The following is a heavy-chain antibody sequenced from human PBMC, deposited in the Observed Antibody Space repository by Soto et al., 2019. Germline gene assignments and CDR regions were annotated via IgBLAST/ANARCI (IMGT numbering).Heavy chain of an antibody. CDR3: AIYSSIGAYDGY. Sequence: QVQLQESGPGLVKPSETLSLTCTVSGGSISSDYWSWIRQPPGKGLEWIGYIYNSVSTNYNPSLKIRVTISVDTSKNQFSLKLSSVAAADTAVYYCAIYSSIGAYDGYWGQGTLVTVSS. CDR2: IYNSVST. J-gene: IGHJ4*02. D-gene: IGHD3-16*01. CDR1: GGSISSDY. V-gene: IGHV4-59*12.